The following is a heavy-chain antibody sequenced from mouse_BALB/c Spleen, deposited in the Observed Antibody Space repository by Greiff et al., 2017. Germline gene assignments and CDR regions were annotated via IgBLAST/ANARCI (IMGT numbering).Heavy chain of an antibody. Sequence: EVQVVESGGGLVKPGGSLKLSCAASGFTFSSYAMSWVRQTPEKRLEWVATISSGGSYTYYPDSVKGRFTISRDNAKNTLYLQMSSLRSEDTAMYYCARREDYDPFAYWGQGTLVTVSA. CDR1: GFTFSSYA. CDR2: ISSGGSYT. D-gene: IGHD2-4*01. J-gene: IGHJ3*01. V-gene: IGHV5-9-3*01. CDR3: ARREDYDPFAY.